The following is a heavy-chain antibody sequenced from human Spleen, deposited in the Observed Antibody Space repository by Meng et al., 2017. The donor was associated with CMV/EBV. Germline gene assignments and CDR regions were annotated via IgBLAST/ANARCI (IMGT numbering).Heavy chain of an antibody. D-gene: IGHD3-10*01. Sequence: ISSSNWWSWVRQPPGKGLEWLGEIYHSGSTNYNPSLKSRVTIPVDKSKNQFSLKLSSVTAADTAVYYCARDPDYYGSGSYYTRFDPWGQGTLVTVSS. CDR3: ARDPDYYGSGSYYTRFDP. J-gene: IGHJ5*02. V-gene: IGHV4-4*02. CDR1: ISSSNW. CDR2: IYHSGST.